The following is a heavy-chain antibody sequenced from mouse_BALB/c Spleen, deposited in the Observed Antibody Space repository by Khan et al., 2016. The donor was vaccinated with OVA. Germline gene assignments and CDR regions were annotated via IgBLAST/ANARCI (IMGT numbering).Heavy chain of an antibody. CDR1: GYTFPEYT. CDR3: ARAAGRY. CDR2: INPKNGGT. D-gene: IGHD3-1*01. J-gene: IGHJ4*01. Sequence: MQLEESGPELVKPGASVKISCKTSGYTFPEYTVHWVKQSLGKSLDWIGVINPKNGGTAYNQKFKGKATLTVDKSSSTAYMEFRSLTSDDSAVYCCARAAGRYWGQGTSVTVAS. V-gene: IGHV1-22*01.